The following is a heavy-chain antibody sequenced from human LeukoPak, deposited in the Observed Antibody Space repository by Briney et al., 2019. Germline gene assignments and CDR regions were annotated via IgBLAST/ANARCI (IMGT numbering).Heavy chain of an antibody. CDR1: GFPLSVSW. V-gene: IGHV3-74*01. D-gene: IGHD3-10*01. J-gene: IGHJ6*02. Sequence: SGGSLRLSCAASGFPLSVSWMHWFRQVPGKGLMWVSHITTDETTTYADSVRGRFSISRDNAKDTLFLQMTSLRVEDTAVYSCASLLTPYHGSGGGGVDVWGQGTTVTVSS. CDR3: ASLLTPYHGSGGGGVDV. CDR2: ITTDETT.